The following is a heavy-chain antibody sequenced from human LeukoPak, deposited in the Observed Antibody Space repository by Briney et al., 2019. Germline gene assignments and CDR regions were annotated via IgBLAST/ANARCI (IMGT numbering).Heavy chain of an antibody. CDR2: INHSGST. CDR1: GGSFSGYY. CDR3: ARGRGSTKGVRYYYYMDV. V-gene: IGHV4-34*01. D-gene: IGHD2-2*01. Sequence: SETLSLTCAVYGGSFSGYYWSWIRQPPGKGLEWIGEINHSGSTNYNPSLKSRVTISVDTSRNQFSLKLSSVTAADTAVYYCARGRGSTKGVRYYYYMDVWGKGTTVTVSS. J-gene: IGHJ6*03.